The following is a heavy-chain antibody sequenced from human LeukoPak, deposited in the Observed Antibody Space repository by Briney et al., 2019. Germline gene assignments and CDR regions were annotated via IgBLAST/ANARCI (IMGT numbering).Heavy chain of an antibody. CDR2: ITSTGSST. CDR1: GCSFSAYA. V-gene: IGHV3-23*01. J-gene: IGHJ4*02. Sequence: PGGSLRLSCAASGCSFSAYAMSWVRQAPGKGLEWVSIITSTGSSTFYADSVKGRFTISRDNSKNTLFLQMNGLRAQDTALYYCAKAGHTVTTELDYWGQGTLVTVSS. D-gene: IGHD4-17*01. CDR3: AKAGHTVTTELDY.